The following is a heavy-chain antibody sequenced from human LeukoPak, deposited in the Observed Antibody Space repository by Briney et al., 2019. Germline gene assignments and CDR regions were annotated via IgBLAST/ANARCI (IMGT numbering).Heavy chain of an antibody. J-gene: IGHJ5*02. Sequence: SETLSLTCTVSGGSISGYYWSWIRQPPGKGLEWIGYIYNSGTTNYNPSLKSRVTISVDTSKNQFSLKLSSVTAADTAVFYCARHRGYYDSSAYNWFDPWGQGTLVTVSS. CDR1: GGSISGYY. D-gene: IGHD3-22*01. V-gene: IGHV4-59*08. CDR2: IYNSGTT. CDR3: ARHRGYYDSSAYNWFDP.